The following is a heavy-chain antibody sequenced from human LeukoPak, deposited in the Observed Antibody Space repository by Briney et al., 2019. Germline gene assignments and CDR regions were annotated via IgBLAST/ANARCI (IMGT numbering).Heavy chain of an antibody. CDR2: ISSSSSYT. CDR1: GFTLSDYY. CDR3: ARAPATAHYFDG. V-gene: IGHV3-11*06. J-gene: IGHJ4*02. Sequence: GGSLRLSCAASGFTLSDYYMSWIRQAPGKGLEWVSYISSSSSYTNYADSVKGRFTISRDNAKNSLYLQMNSLRAEDTAVYYCARAPATAHYFDGWGQGTLVTVSS.